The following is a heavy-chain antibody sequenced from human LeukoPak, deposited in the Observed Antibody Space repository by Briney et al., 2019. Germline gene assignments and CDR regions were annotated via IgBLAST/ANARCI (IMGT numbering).Heavy chain of an antibody. Sequence: PSETLSLTCTVSGGSISSYYWSWIRQSPGKGLEWIGYIYYSGSTNYNPSLKSRVTISVDTSKNQFSLKLSSVTAADTAVYYCARRTGAYYYYYMDVWGEGTTVTVSS. CDR1: GGSISSYY. CDR3: ARRTGAYYYYYMDV. J-gene: IGHJ6*03. CDR2: IYYSGST. D-gene: IGHD7-27*01. V-gene: IGHV4-59*01.